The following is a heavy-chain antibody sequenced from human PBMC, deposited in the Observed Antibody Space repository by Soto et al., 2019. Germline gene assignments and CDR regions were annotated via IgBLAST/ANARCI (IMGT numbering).Heavy chain of an antibody. Sequence: GGSLRLSCAASGFTFSSYAMSWVRQAPGKGLEWVSAISGSGGSTYYADSVKGRFTISRDNSKNTLYLQMNSLRAEYKAVYYCAKDRQYSSSDFDYGGQGTLVTVSP. CDR2: ISGSGGST. CDR1: GFTFSSYA. D-gene: IGHD6-6*01. CDR3: AKDRQYSSSDFDY. V-gene: IGHV3-23*01. J-gene: IGHJ4*02.